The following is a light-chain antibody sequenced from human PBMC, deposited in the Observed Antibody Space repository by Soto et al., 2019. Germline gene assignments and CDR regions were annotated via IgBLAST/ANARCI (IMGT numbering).Light chain of an antibody. Sequence: DIQMTQAPSSLSGSLGDRVTLSCRASQSIRSYVTWYQQKPGKPPKLLIYAASTLQSGVPSRFSGSGSGTDFTLTSSSLQPEDFATYYCQQSYSNPITFGQGTRVDIK. CDR2: AAS. CDR1: QSIRSY. J-gene: IGKJ5*01. V-gene: IGKV1-39*01. CDR3: QQSYSNPIT.